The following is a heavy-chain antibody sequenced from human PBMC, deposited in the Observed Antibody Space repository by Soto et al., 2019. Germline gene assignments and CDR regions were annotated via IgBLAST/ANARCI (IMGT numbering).Heavy chain of an antibody. CDR1: GFSLTTSGVG. V-gene: IGHV2-5*02. D-gene: IGHD3-3*01. CDR3: AHRILRTVFGLVTTTAIYFDF. J-gene: IGHJ4*02. CDR2: IYWDDDK. Sequence: QITLNESGPTVVKPAETLTLTCTFSGFSLTTSGVGVGWIRQSPGKAPEWLALIYWDDDKRYSASLKSRLTINKDISKNQVVLTMASVDPADTATYYCAHRILRTVFGLVTTTAIYFDFWGQGTPVVVSS.